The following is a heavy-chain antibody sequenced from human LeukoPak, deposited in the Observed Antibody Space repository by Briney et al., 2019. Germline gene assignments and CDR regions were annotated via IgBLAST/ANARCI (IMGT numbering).Heavy chain of an antibody. CDR2: IYYSGST. V-gene: IGHV4-59*01. Sequence: SETLSLTCTVSGGSISSYYWSWIRQPPGKGLEWIGYIYYSGSTNYNPSLKSRVTISVDTSKNQFSLKLSSVTAADTAVYYCARAPPRRLQLDYFDYWGQGTLVTVSS. J-gene: IGHJ4*02. D-gene: IGHD5-24*01. CDR3: ARAPPRRLQLDYFDY. CDR1: GGSISSYY.